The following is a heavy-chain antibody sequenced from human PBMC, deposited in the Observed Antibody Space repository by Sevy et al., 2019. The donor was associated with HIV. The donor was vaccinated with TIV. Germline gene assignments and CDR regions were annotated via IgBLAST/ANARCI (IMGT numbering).Heavy chain of an antibody. CDR1: GGSISNYY. CDR2: IYYSGIT. Sequence: SETLSLTCTVSGGSISNYYWNWIRQPPGKGLEWIGSIYYSGITNYNPSLKSRVTISVDTSKNQFSLKLNSVTAADTAVYYCSRGQYTYGYWREFDYWGQGTLVTVSS. J-gene: IGHJ4*02. CDR3: SRGQYTYGYWREFDY. V-gene: IGHV4-59*01. D-gene: IGHD5-18*01.